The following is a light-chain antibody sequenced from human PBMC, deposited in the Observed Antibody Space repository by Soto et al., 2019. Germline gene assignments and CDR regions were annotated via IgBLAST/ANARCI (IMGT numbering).Light chain of an antibody. Sequence: QAVVTQPPSVSAAPGQKVAISCSGSSSNIGTYYVSWYQHVPGAAPKLLIYDNNERPSGIPDRFSGSKSGTSATLGITGLQTEDEADYHCGTWDSSLSAVVFGGGTKLTVL. CDR3: GTWDSSLSAVV. CDR2: DNN. V-gene: IGLV1-51*01. CDR1: SSNIGTYY. J-gene: IGLJ2*01.